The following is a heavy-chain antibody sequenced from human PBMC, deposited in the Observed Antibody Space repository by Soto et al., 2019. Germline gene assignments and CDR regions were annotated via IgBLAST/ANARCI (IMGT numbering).Heavy chain of an antibody. CDR2: IYYSGST. Sequence: TSETLSLTCTVSGGSISSSSYYWGWIRQPPGKGLEWSGSIYYSGSTYYNPSLKSRVTISGDTSKNQFSLKLSSVTAADTAVYYCARPWRAYSSGWYWFDPWGQGTLVTVSS. CDR3: ARPWRAYSSGWYWFDP. J-gene: IGHJ5*02. D-gene: IGHD6-19*01. V-gene: IGHV4-39*01. CDR1: GGSISSSSYY.